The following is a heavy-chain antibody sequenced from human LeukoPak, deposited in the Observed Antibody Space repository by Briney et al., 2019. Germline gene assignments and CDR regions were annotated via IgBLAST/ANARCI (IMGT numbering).Heavy chain of an antibody. D-gene: IGHD5-12*01. CDR3: ARALVARAYYYGMDV. CDR1: GGSISSYY. V-gene: IGHV4-59*01. Sequence: PSETLSLTCTVSGGSISSYYWSWIRQPPGKGLEWIGYIYYSGSTNYNPSLKSRVTISVDTSKNQFSLKLSSVAAADTAVYYCARALVARAYYYGMDVWGKGTSVLVSS. CDR2: IYYSGST. J-gene: IGHJ6*04.